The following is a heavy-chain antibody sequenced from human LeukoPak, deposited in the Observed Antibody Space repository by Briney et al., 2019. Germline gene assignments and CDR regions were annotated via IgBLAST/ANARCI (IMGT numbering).Heavy chain of an antibody. Sequence: GGSLRLSCAASGFTFSSYWMHWVRQAPGKGLVWVSRISPDGSSALYADSVKGRFTISRDKSKNTLYLQMNSLTAEDTAIYYCARDSYCSGGTCYSSAEYFQHWGQGTLVTVSS. CDR2: ISPDGSSA. J-gene: IGHJ1*01. CDR3: ARDSYCSGGTCYSSAEYFQH. V-gene: IGHV3-74*01. CDR1: GFTFSSYW. D-gene: IGHD2-15*01.